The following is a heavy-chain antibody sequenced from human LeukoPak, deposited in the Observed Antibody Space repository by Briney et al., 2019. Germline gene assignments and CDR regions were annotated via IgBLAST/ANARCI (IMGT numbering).Heavy chain of an antibody. Sequence: GGSLRLSCAASGFTFSSYWMTWVRQAPGKGLEWVSSISGSGGSTYYADSVKGRFTISRDNSKNTMYLQMNSLRAEDTAVYYCAKAMGGSSRFDYWGQGTLVTVSS. V-gene: IGHV3-23*01. CDR2: ISGSGGST. D-gene: IGHD1-26*01. CDR3: AKAMGGSSRFDY. CDR1: GFTFSSYW. J-gene: IGHJ4*02.